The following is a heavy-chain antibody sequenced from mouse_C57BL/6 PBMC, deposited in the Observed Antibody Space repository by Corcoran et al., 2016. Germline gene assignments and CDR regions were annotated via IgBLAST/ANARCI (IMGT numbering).Heavy chain of an antibody. Sequence: QIQLVQSGPELKKPGETVKISCKASGYTFTTYGMSWVKQAPGTGLKWMGWINTYSGVPTYADDFKGRFAFSLETSASTAYLQINNLKNEDTATYFCAREDGSLAYWGQGTLVTVSA. D-gene: IGHD2-3*01. J-gene: IGHJ3*01. V-gene: IGHV9-3*01. CDR3: AREDGSLAY. CDR2: INTYSGVP. CDR1: GYTFTTYG.